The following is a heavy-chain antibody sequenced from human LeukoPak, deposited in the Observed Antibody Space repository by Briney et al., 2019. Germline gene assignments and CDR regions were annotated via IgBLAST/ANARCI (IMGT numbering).Heavy chain of an antibody. CDR3: ARVSRIAAAGYYFDY. D-gene: IGHD6-13*01. CDR1: GYSISSGYY. J-gene: IGHJ4*02. V-gene: IGHV4-38-2*02. Sequence: SETLSLTCTVSGYSISSGYYWGWIRQPPGKGLEWIRSIYHSGSTYYNPSLKSRVTISVDTSKNQFSLKLSSVTAADTAVYYCARVSRIAAAGYYFDYWGQGTLVTVSS. CDR2: IYHSGST.